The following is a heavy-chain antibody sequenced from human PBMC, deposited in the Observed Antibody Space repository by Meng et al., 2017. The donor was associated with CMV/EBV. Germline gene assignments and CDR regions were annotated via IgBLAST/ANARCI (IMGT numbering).Heavy chain of an antibody. CDR2: ISYDGSNK. Sequence: GGSLRLSCAASGFTFSNYAIHWVRQAPGKGLEWVAVISYDGSNKYYTDSVRGRFTISRDNSKNTVYLQMNSLRAEDTAVYYCARDWYCSSTSCLYYYYYCGMDVWGQGTTVTVSS. V-gene: IGHV3-30-3*01. CDR1: GFTFSNYA. J-gene: IGHJ6*02. CDR3: ARDWYCSSTSCLYYYYYCGMDV. D-gene: IGHD2-2*01.